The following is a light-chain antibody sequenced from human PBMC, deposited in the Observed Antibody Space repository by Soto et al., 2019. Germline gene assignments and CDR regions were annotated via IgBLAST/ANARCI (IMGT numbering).Light chain of an antibody. V-gene: IGLV1-40*01. CDR1: SSNIGAGYD. Sequence: QPVLTQPPSVSGAPGQRVTISCTGSSSNIGAGYDVHWYQQLPGTAPKLLIYGNSNRPSGVPDRFSGSKSGTSASLAITGLQAEDEADYYCQSYDSSLSALFGGGTKPTVL. CDR3: QSYDSSLSAL. J-gene: IGLJ3*02. CDR2: GNS.